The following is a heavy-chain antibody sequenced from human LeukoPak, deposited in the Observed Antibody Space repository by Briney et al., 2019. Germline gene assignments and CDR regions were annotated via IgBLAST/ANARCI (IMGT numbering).Heavy chain of an antibody. CDR2: IYSGGST. J-gene: IGHJ4*02. CDR3: ASGWFGELLSFDY. V-gene: IGHV3-53*01. Sequence: GGSLRLSCAASGFTVSSNYMSWVRQAPGKGLEWVSVIYSGGSTYYADSMKGRFTISRDNSKNTLYLQMNSLRAEDTAVYYCASGWFGELLSFDYWGQGTLVTVSS. CDR1: GFTVSSNY. D-gene: IGHD3-10*01.